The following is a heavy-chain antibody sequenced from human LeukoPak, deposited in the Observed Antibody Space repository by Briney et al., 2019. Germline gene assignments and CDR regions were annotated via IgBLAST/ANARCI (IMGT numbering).Heavy chain of an antibody. J-gene: IGHJ4*02. D-gene: IGHD6-13*01. CDR2: ISWNSGSI. V-gene: IGHV3-9*01. CDR1: GFTFDDYA. Sequence: PGGSLRLSCAAFGFTFDDYAMHWVRQAPGKGLEWVSGISWNSGSIGYADSAKGRFTISRDNAKNSLYLQMNSLRAEDTALYYCAKGGPQYSSSWYYFDYWGQGTLVTVSS. CDR3: AKGGPQYSSSWYYFDY.